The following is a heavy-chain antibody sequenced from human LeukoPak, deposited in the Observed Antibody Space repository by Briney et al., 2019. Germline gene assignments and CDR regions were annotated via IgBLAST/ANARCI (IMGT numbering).Heavy chain of an antibody. CDR3: ARAYEQQLGTTSETPGEGDY. CDR2: INPSGGST. V-gene: IGHV1-46*01. D-gene: IGHD6-13*01. J-gene: IGHJ4*02. CDR1: GYTFTSYY. Sequence: GASVKVSCKASGYTFTSYYMHWVRQAPGQGLEWMGIINPSGGSTSYAQKFQGRVTMTRDMSTSTVYMELSSLRSEDTAVYYCARAYEQQLGTTSETPGEGDYWGQGALVTVSS.